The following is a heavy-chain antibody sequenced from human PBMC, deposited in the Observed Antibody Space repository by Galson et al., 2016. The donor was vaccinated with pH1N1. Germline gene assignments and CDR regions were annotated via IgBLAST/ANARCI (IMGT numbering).Heavy chain of an antibody. D-gene: IGHD3-10*01. CDR3: ARGFYYGSVSFWPWDY. CDR2: INTDTGNP. Sequence: SVKVSCKASGYTFNTYALNWVRQAPGQGLEWMGWINTDTGNPTYAPGFTGRFVFSLDTSVSTAYLQITSLKAEDTAVYYCARGFYYGSVSFWPWDYWGQGTLVTVSS. CDR1: GYTFNTYA. J-gene: IGHJ4*02. V-gene: IGHV7-4-1*02.